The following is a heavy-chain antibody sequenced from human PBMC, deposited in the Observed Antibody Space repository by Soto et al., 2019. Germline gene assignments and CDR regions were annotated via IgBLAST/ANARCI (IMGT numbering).Heavy chain of an antibody. D-gene: IGHD3-10*01. J-gene: IGHJ5*02. CDR1: AYTFTNYG. CDR3: ARGVGSGSYYNQYNWFDP. CDR2: INTYNGNT. Sequence: QVQLVQSGAEVKKPGASVKVSCKASAYTFTNYGISWVRQAPGQGLDWMGWINTYNGNTNYAQKLQGRVTMTTDTSTNTAYMELRSLRSDDTAVYYCARGVGSGSYYNQYNWFDPWGQGTLVTVSS. V-gene: IGHV1-18*01.